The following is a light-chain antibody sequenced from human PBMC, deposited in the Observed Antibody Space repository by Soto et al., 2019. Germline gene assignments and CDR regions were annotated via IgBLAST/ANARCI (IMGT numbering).Light chain of an antibody. CDR1: QSVSSK. Sequence: VITQSPATLSVSPGERATLSCRAGQSVSSKLAWYQQKPGQAPTLLLYGASTRATGIPARFSGNGSGTEFTLTICSLQSEDFAVYYCQQYNNWPPITFGQGTRLDIK. CDR3: QQYNNWPPIT. V-gene: IGKV3-15*01. CDR2: GAS. J-gene: IGKJ5*01.